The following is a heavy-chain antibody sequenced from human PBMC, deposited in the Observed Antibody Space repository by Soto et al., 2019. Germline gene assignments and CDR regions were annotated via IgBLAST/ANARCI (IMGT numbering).Heavy chain of an antibody. D-gene: IGHD3-10*01. CDR3: ARRGALSNYYYAYYFDY. Sequence: QVQLVQSGAEVKKPGASVKVSCKASGYTFPRYAMNWVRQAPGQRLEWMGWINPGNGNTKYSQKFQGRVTITRDTSANTAYMELSGLTSEDTAVYYCARRGALSNYYYAYYFDYWGQGTLVTVSS. V-gene: IGHV1-3*01. J-gene: IGHJ4*02. CDR2: INPGNGNT. CDR1: GYTFPRYA.